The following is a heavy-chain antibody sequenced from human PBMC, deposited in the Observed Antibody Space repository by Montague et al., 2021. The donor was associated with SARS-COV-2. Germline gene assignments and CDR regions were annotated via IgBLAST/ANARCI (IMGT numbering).Heavy chain of an antibody. CDR1: GGSISGYH. J-gene: IGHJ6*04. CDR3: ARLRDGAVPAPILGVGPYYCYDVIDV. Sequence: SETLSLTCAVYGGSISGYHWNWIRQPPGKGLEWIGEINHSGITNYNPSLKSRLTISADTSKNQFSLKLTSVAAADTAVYYCARLRDGAVPAPILGVGPYYCYDVIDVWGKGTTVTVSS. CDR2: INHSGIT. D-gene: IGHD3-10*01. V-gene: IGHV4-34*01.